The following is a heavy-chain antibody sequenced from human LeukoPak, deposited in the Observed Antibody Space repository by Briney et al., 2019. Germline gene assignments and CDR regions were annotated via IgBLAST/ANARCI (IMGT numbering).Heavy chain of an antibody. CDR1: GFTFSSYA. Sequence: GRSLRLSCAASGFTFSSYAMHWVRQAPGKGLEWVAVISYDGSNKYYADSVKGRFTISRDNSKNTLYLQMNSLRAEDTAVYYCAKAQWGAIFGVVIMPRAFDIWGQGTMVTVSS. V-gene: IGHV3-30-3*01. J-gene: IGHJ3*02. CDR2: ISYDGSNK. CDR3: AKAQWGAIFGVVIMPRAFDI. D-gene: IGHD3-3*01.